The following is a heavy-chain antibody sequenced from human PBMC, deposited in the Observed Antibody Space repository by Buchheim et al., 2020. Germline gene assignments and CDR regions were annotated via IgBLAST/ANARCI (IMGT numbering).Heavy chain of an antibody. CDR2: INSGSSTI. CDR3: AREESSGWYYFDS. D-gene: IGHD6-19*01. J-gene: IGHJ4*02. Sequence: EVQVVESGGGLVQPGGSLRLSCTASGFTFSAYSMNWVRQAPGKGLEWVSYINSGSSTIYYTDSVKGRFTISRDNATNSLYLQMNRLRAEDTAMYYCAREESSGWYYFDSWGQGAL. V-gene: IGHV3-48*01. CDR1: GFTFSAYS.